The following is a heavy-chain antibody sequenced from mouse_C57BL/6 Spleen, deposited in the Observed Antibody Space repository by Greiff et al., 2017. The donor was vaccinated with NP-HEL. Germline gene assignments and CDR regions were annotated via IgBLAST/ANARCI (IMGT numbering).Heavy chain of an antibody. CDR1: GYTFTSYW. D-gene: IGHD2-3*01. V-gene: IGHV1-61*01. CDR3: ARIYDGYQGAY. Sequence: VQLQQPGAELVRPGSSVKLSCKASGYTFTSYWMDWVKQRPGQGLEWIGNIYPSDSETHYNQKFKDKVTLTVDKSSSTAYMQLSSLTSEDSAVYYCARIYDGYQGAYWGQGTLVTVSA. CDR2: IYPSDSET. J-gene: IGHJ3*01.